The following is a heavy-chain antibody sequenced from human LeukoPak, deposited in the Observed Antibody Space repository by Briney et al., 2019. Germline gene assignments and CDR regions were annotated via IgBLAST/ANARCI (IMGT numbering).Heavy chain of an antibody. V-gene: IGHV3-30-3*01. J-gene: IGHJ4*02. CDR1: EFTFSSYA. Sequence: GGSLRLSCAASEFTFSSYAMHWVRQAPGKGLEWVAVISYDGSNKYYADSVKGRFTISRDNSKNTLYLQMNSLRAEDTAVYYCARGFPIVVVTRASYYFDYWGQGTLVTVSS. CDR3: ARGFPIVVVTRASYYFDY. CDR2: ISYDGSNK. D-gene: IGHD3-22*01.